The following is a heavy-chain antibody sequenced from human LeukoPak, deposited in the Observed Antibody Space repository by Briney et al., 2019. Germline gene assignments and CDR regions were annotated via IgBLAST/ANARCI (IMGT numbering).Heavy chain of an antibody. D-gene: IGHD2-21*02. CDR1: GFTFDDYA. CDR2: ISWNSGII. Sequence: GGSPRLSCAASGFTFDDYAMHWVRQAPGKGLEWVSGISWNSGIIVYADSVKGRFTISRDNAKNTLYLQMNSLRAEDTALYYCARELPREVTLDYWGQGTLVTVSS. J-gene: IGHJ4*01. V-gene: IGHV3-9*01. CDR3: ARELPREVTLDY.